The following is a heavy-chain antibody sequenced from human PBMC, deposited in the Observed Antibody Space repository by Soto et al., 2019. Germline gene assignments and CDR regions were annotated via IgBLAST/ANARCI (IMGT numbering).Heavy chain of an antibody. CDR1: GYTFTSYG. Sequence: QVQLVQSGAEVKKPGASVKVSCKASGYTFTSYGISWVRQAPGQGPEWMGWISAYNGNTNYAQKLQGTVTMTTDTSTSTAYMELKNLRSDDTAVYYCARVRRGAGIDYGHYKHYGYFDLRGRGTLVTVSS. CDR2: ISAYNGNT. CDR3: ARVRRGAGIDYGHYKHYGYFDL. D-gene: IGHD4-17*01. V-gene: IGHV1-18*01. J-gene: IGHJ2*01.